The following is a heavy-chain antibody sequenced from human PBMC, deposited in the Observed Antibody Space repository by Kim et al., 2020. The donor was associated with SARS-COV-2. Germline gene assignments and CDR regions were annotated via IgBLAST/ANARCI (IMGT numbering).Heavy chain of an antibody. J-gene: IGHJ4*02. V-gene: IGHV1-18*01. CDR1: GYTFTDFG. D-gene: IGHD4-17*01. Sequence: ASVKVSCKASGYTFTDFGISWVRQAPGQGLEWMGWISAYNGNIHHAQNLQGRVTVTTDISRSTAYMELRSLRSDDTAVYYCTRDLGDYGAHGIFFDYWGQGTLVTVSS. CDR3: TRDLGDYGAHGIFFDY. CDR2: ISAYNGNI.